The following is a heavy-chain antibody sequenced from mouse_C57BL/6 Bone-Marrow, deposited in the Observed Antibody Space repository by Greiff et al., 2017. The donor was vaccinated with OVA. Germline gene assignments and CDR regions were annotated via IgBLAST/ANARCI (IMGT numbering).Heavy chain of an antibody. CDR1: GYTFTDYN. CDR3: ARPNYYGSTWYFDV. D-gene: IGHD1-1*01. J-gene: IGHJ1*03. V-gene: IGHV1-18*01. Sequence: VQLQQSGPELVKPGASVKIPCKASGYTFTDYNMDWVKQSHGKSLEWIGDINPNNGGTIYNQKFKGKATLTVDKSSSTAYMELRSLTSEDTAVYYCARPNYYGSTWYFDVWGTGTTVTVSS. CDR2: INPNNGGT.